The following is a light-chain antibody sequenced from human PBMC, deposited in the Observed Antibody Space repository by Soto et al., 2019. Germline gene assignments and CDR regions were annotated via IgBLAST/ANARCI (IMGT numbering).Light chain of an antibody. CDR1: SSNIGSHV. CDR2: SNN. J-gene: IGLJ1*01. V-gene: IGLV1-44*01. CDR3: QSYDSSLSAYV. Sequence: QPVLTQPPSASGTPGQRVTISCSGRSSNIGSHVVNWYQQLPGTAPKVLIYSNNQRPSGVPDRFSGSKSGTSASLAISGLQSEDEADYYCQSYDSSLSAYVFGTGTKVTVL.